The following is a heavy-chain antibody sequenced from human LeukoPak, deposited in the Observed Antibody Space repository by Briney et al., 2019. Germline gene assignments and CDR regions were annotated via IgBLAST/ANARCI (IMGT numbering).Heavy chain of an antibody. V-gene: IGHV4-59*01. CDR1: GGSLSSYY. Sequence: SETLSLTCTVSGGSLSSYYWSWIRQPPGKGLEWSGYIYYSGSTNYNPSLKSRVTISVDTSKDQFSLKLSSVTAADTAVYYCARDKRLVTMVRGVMDYYYYGMDVWGQGTTVTVSS. J-gene: IGHJ6*02. CDR2: IYYSGST. CDR3: ARDKRLVTMVRGVMDYYYYGMDV. D-gene: IGHD3-10*01.